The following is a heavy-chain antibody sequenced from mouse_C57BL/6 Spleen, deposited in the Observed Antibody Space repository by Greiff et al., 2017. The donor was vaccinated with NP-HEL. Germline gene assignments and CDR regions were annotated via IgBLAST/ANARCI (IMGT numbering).Heavy chain of an antibody. J-gene: IGHJ4*01. CDR3: ARRDGYDDAMDY. CDR1: VSTFSSYG. CDR2: FSRGGSYT. Sequence: EVQVVESGGDFVKPGGSLKLSCAASVSTFSSYGLSWVRQTPDKRLEWVATFSRGGSYTYYPDSVKGRVTISRDNAKNTLYLQMSSLKSEDTAMYYCARRDGYDDAMDYWGQGTSVTVSS. V-gene: IGHV5-6*01. D-gene: IGHD2-2*01.